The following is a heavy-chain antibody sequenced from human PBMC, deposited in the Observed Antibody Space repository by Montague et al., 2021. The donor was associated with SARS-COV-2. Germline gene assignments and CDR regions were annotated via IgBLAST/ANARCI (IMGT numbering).Heavy chain of an antibody. Sequence: SETLSLTCAVSGGSISSSNWCCWVRQPPGKGLEWIGEIYHSGSTNYNPSLKSRVTISVEKSKNQFSLKLSSVTAADTAVYYCARARSYYDFWSGYGDWGQGTLVTVSS. CDR2: IYHSGST. J-gene: IGHJ4*01. CDR1: GGSISSSNW. D-gene: IGHD3-3*01. V-gene: IGHV4-4*02. CDR3: ARARSYYDFWSGYGD.